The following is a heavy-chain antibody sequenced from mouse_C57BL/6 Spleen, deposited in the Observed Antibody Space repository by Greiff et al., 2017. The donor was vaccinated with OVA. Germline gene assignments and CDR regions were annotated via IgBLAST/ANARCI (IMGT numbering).Heavy chain of an antibody. CDR2: IYPGDGDT. V-gene: IGHV1-82*01. Sequence: QVQLQQSGPELVKPGASVKISCKASGYAFSSSWMNWVKQRPGKGLEWIGRIYPGDGDTNYNGKFKGKATLTADKSSSTAYMQLSSLTSEDSAVYFCARSRETAQAPYYCDYWGQGTTLTVSS. CDR3: ARSRETAQAPYYCDY. D-gene: IGHD3-2*02. J-gene: IGHJ2*01. CDR1: GYAFSSSW.